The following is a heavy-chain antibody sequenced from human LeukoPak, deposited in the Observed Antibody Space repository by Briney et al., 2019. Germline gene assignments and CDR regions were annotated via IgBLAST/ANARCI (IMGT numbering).Heavy chain of an antibody. V-gene: IGHV4-59*01. CDR2: IYYSGSS. CDR1: GGSISSYY. J-gene: IGHJ5*02. D-gene: IGHD3-10*01. Sequence: SETLSLTCTVSGGSISSYYWSWLRQPPGKGLEWIGYIYYSGSSNYNPSLKSRVTISVDTSKNQFSLKLSSMTAADTAVYYCARFRTTLGELNHWGQGTLVTVSS. CDR3: ARFRTTLGELNH.